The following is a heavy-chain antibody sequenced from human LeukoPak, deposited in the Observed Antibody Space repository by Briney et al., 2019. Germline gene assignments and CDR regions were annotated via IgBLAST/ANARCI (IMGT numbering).Heavy chain of an antibody. Sequence: PGGSLRLSCAASGFIFSSYGMHWVSQAPGKGLECVANIKKDGSEKHYVDSVKGRFTISRDNPKNLLYLQMSNLRAEDTAVFYCARYYYGSGTSFDPWGQGTLVTVSS. D-gene: IGHD3-10*01. J-gene: IGHJ5*02. CDR1: GFIFSSYG. CDR3: ARYYYGSGTSFDP. V-gene: IGHV3-7*01. CDR2: IKKDGSEK.